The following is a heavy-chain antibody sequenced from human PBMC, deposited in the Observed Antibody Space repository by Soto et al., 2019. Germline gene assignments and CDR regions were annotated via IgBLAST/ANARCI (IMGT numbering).Heavy chain of an antibody. CDR2: ISGSGGST. CDR1: GFTFSSYA. J-gene: IGHJ6*02. V-gene: IGHV3-23*01. Sequence: GSLRLSCAASGFTFSSYAMSWVRQAPGKGLEWVSAISGSGGSTYYADSVKGRFTISRGNSKNTLYLQMNSLRAENTAVYYCAKPRERARPFYYYYGMDVWRQRTTVTVSS. CDR3: AKPRERARPFYYYYGMDV. D-gene: IGHD6-6*01.